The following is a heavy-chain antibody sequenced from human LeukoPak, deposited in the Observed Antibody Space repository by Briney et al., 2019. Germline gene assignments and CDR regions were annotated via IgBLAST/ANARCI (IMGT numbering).Heavy chain of an antibody. V-gene: IGHV4-34*01. CDR1: GGSFSGYY. J-gene: IGHJ4*02. CDR3: ARAVSYYDFWSGYPTYFDY. Sequence: NPSETLSLTCAVYGGSFSGYYWSWIRQPPGKGPEWIGEINHSGSTNYNPSLKSRVTISVDTSKNQFSLKLSSVTAADTAVYYCARAVSYYDFWSGYPTYFDYWGQGTLVTVSS. CDR2: INHSGST. D-gene: IGHD3-3*01.